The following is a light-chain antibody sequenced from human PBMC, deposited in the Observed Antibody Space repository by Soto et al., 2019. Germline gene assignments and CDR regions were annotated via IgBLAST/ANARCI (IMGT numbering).Light chain of an antibody. V-gene: IGLV2-8*01. J-gene: IGLJ3*02. CDR1: SSDVGGYNY. CDR3: ASYAGSINWV. Sequence: QSALTQPPSASGSPGQSVTISCTGTSSDVGGYNYVSWYQQHPGKAPKLMVFEVSKRPSGVPDRFSGSKSGNTASLTVSGLQAEYEADYYCASYAGSINWVFGGGTKVTVL. CDR2: EVS.